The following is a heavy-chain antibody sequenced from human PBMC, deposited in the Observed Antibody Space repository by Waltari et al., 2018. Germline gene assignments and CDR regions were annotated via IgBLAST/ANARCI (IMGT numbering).Heavy chain of an antibody. CDR3: ATVPGGDYDSSGYYYYFDY. CDR2: FDPEDGET. V-gene: IGHV1-24*01. J-gene: IGHJ4*02. Sequence: QVQLVQSGAEVKKPGASVKVSCKVSGDTLTELSMHWVRQAPGKGREWVGGFDPEDGETIYAQEFQGRVTMTEDTSTDTAYMELSSLRSEDTAVYYCATVPGGDYDSSGYYYYFDYWGQGTLVTVSS. CDR1: GDTLTELS. D-gene: IGHD3-22*01.